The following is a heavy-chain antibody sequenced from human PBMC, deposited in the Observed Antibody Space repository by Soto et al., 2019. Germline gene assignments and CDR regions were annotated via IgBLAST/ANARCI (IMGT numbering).Heavy chain of an antibody. CDR2: ISAYNGNT. D-gene: IGHD3-10*01. J-gene: IGHJ4*02. V-gene: IGHV1-18*01. CDR1: GYTFTSYG. CDR3: AREKGDGSGSYYGY. Sequence: QVQLVQSGAEVKKPGASVKVSCKASGYTFTSYGISWVRQAPGQGLEWMGWISAYNGNTNYAQKLQGRVTMTTDTATSTAYMERRSLRSDAPGVYYCAREKGDGSGSYYGYWGQGTLVTVSS.